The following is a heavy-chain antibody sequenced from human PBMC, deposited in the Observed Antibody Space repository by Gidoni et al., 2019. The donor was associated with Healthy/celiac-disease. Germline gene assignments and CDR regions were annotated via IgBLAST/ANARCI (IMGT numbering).Heavy chain of an antibody. CDR1: GYTFTSYD. CDR2: MNPNSGNT. D-gene: IGHD2-15*01. J-gene: IGHJ4*02. Sequence: QVQLVQSGAEVQKPGASVKVSCKASGYTFTSYDINWVRQATGQGLEWMGWMNPNSGNTGYAQKFQGRVTMTRNTSISTAYMELSSLRSEDTAVYYCARGLRVDCSGGSCYLYDYWGQGTLVTVSS. CDR3: ARGLRVDCSGGSCYLYDY. V-gene: IGHV1-8*01.